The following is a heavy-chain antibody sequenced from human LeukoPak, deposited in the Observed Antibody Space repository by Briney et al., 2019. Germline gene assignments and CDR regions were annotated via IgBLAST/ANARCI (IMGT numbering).Heavy chain of an antibody. Sequence: GGSLRLSCAASGFTLSSYWMKWVRQPPGKGLEGVANIKQYGREKYYVDAVKGRFTISRDNAQTSLYLQVNSIRAEDTAVYDCARSRFFFGGTAYYPGSFDSWGQGTLVTFSS. CDR1: GFTLSSYW. V-gene: IGHV3-7*03. CDR2: IKQYGREK. CDR3: ARSRFFFGGTAYYPGSFDS. D-gene: IGHD2-15*01. J-gene: IGHJ4*02.